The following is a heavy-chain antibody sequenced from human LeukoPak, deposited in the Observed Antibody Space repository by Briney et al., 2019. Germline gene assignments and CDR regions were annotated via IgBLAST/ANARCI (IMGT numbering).Heavy chain of an antibody. CDR1: GFTVSSNY. V-gene: IGHV3-53*01. CDR2: IYNRGST. J-gene: IGHJ3*02. D-gene: IGHD2-2*02. Sequence: GSLRLSCAASGFTVSSNYMSWVRQAPRKGLEWGSVIYNRGSTYYADSVKGRFTISRDNSKNTLYLQMNSLRAEDTAVYYCARDWRYCSSTSCYTDHAFDIWGQGTMVTVSS. CDR3: ARDWRYCSSTSCYTDHAFDI.